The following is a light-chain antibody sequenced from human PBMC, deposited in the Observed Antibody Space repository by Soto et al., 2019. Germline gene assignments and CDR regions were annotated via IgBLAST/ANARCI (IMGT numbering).Light chain of an antibody. CDR1: SSDVAGYNY. V-gene: IGLV2-8*01. J-gene: IGLJ2*01. Sequence: QSVLTQPPSASGSPGQSVSISCTGTSSDVAGYNYGSWYQQHPGKAPKLMIYEVSKRPSGVPDRFSGSKSGNTASLAVSGLQAEDEADYYCSSYAGSNTVLFGGGTQLTVL. CDR3: SSYAGSNTVL. CDR2: EVS.